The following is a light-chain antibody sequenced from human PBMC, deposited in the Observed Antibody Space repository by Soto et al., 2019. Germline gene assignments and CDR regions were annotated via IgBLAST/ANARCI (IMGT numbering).Light chain of an antibody. CDR1: QNVRTNY. CDR2: GAS. J-gene: IGKJ1*01. Sequence: EIVLTQYQATLSVSPGERVTLSCRASQNVRTNYLAWYQQRPGQAPTLLIYGASIRAAGIPDRFSGSGSGTDFTLTIRRLEPDDFAVYYCQQYGSSPRTFGQGTKVDIK. V-gene: IGKV3-20*01. CDR3: QQYGSSPRT.